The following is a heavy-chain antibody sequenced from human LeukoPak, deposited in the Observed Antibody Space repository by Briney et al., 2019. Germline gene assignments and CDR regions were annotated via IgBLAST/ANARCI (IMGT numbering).Heavy chain of an antibody. D-gene: IGHD3-10*01. CDR2: ISGRGETT. V-gene: IGHV3-23*01. Sequence: GGSLRLSCAASGFNFRGQAMSWVRQGPGKGLEWVAGISGRGETTYYADSVQGRFNISRDNSKNTLFLQVNSLRAEDTAVYYCAKDVIRGGISYFDSWAREPRSPSPQ. J-gene: IGHJ4*02. CDR3: AKDVIRGGISYFDS. CDR1: GFNFRGQA.